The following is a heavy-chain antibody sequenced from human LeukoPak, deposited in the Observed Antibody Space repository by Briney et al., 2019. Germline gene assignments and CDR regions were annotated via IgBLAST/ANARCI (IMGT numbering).Heavy chain of an antibody. J-gene: IGHJ4*02. CDR1: GGSISSGGYY. CDR3: ARGPSSGWSRSLSY. D-gene: IGHD6-19*01. CDR2: IYYSGST. Sequence: PSETLSLTCTVSGGSISSGGYYWSWIRQHPGKGLEWIGYIYYSGSTYYNPSLKSRVTISVDTSKNQFSLKLSSVTAADTAVYYCARGPSSGWSRSLSYWGQGTLVTVSS. V-gene: IGHV4-31*03.